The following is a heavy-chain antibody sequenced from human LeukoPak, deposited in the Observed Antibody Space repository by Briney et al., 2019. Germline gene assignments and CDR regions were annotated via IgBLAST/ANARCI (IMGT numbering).Heavy chain of an antibody. J-gene: IGHJ5*02. D-gene: IGHD2-2*01. CDR2: INPNSGGT. V-gene: IGHV1-2*02. CDR1: GYTFTGYY. CDR3: ARGVVPAAPRFDP. Sequence: GASVKVSCKASGYTFTGYYMHWVRQAPGQGLEWMGWINPNSGGTNYAQKFQGRATMTRDTSISTAYMELSRLRSDDTAVYYCARGVVPAAPRFDPWGQGTLVTVSS.